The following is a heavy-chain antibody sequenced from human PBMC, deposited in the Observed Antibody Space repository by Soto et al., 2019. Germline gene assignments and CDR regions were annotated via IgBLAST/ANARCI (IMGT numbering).Heavy chain of an antibody. D-gene: IGHD6-19*01. CDR1: GFTFSSYA. CDR2: ISYDGSNK. J-gene: IGHJ6*02. CDR3: ARTSSGWYHYYYGMDV. V-gene: IGHV3-30-3*01. Sequence: GGSLRLSCAASGFTFSSYAMHWVRQAPGKGLEWVAVISYDGSNKYYADSVKGRFTISRDNSKNTLYLQMNSLRAEDTAVYYCARTSSGWYHYYYGMDVWGQGTTVTVSS.